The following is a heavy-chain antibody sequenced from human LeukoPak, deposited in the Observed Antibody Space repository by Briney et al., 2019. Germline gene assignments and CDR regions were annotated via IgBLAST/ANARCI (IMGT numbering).Heavy chain of an antibody. CDR2: IYTSGST. J-gene: IGHJ6*03. D-gene: IGHD3-22*01. CDR1: GGSISSGSYY. Sequence: SETLSLTCTVSGGSISSGSYYWSWIRQPAGKGLEWIGRIYTSGSTNYNPSLKSRVTISVDTSKNQFSLKLSSATAADTAVYYCARGYYDSSGYSPYYYYYYMDVWGKGTTVTVSS. V-gene: IGHV4-61*02. CDR3: ARGYYDSSGYSPYYYYYYMDV.